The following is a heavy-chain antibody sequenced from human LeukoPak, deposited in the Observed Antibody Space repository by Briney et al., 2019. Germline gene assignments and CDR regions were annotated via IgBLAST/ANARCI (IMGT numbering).Heavy chain of an antibody. CDR2: ISSSSSYI. V-gene: IGHV3-21*01. CDR1: GFTFSSYS. CDR3: ARGITYYYDSSGYRLLGA. J-gene: IGHJ5*02. Sequence: GGSLRLSCAASGFTFSSYSMTWVRQAPGKGLEWVSSISSSSSYIYYADSVRGRFTISRDNAKNSLYLQMNSLRAEDTAVYYCARGITYYYDSSGYRLLGAWGQGTLVTVSS. D-gene: IGHD3-22*01.